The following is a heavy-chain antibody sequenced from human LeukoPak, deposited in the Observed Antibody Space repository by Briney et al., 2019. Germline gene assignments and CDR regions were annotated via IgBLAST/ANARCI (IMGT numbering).Heavy chain of an antibody. V-gene: IGHV3-23*01. CDR2: ISGSGGST. J-gene: IGHJ4*02. CDR1: GITFSSYP. CDR3: AKEGSSGWIPTRHFDH. D-gene: IGHD6-19*01. Sequence: GGSLRLSCAASGITFSSYPMTWVRQAPGKGLEWVSTISGSGGSTYYADSVTGRFTISRDNAKNTLSLQMSSLRAEDTAVYYCAKEGSSGWIPTRHFDHWGLGTLVTVSS.